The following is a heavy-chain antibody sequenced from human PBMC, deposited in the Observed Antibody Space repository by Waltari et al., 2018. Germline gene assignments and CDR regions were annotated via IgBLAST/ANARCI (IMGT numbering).Heavy chain of an antibody. V-gene: IGHV1-69*13. D-gene: IGHD2-15*01. Sequence: QVHLVQSGAEVKTPGSSVKVSCTASGYTFNNYAITWVGKAPGQGLEWMGGIIPMFGKEKYAQKFQGRLTIAADESTSTAYMELRSLTSEDTATYYCARGYAHCNDGGCFSNWLDPWGQGTLVTVSS. CDR2: IIPMFGKE. J-gene: IGHJ5*02. CDR3: ARGYAHCNDGGCFSNWLDP. CDR1: GYTFNNYA.